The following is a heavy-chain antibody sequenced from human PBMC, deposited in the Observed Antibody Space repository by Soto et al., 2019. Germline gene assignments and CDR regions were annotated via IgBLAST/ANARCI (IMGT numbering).Heavy chain of an antibody. D-gene: IGHD1-1*01. V-gene: IGHV4-34*02. J-gene: IGHJ4*02. CDR2: INQSGST. CDR1: GASFSGYY. Sequence: QVQLQQWGAGLLKPSETLALSCAVSGASFSGYYWNWIRQPPGKGLEWIGEINQSGSTSYSPSLKTRVTVSVDTSKKQISLRLNSVTAADTAVYYCARRFSGTGRYFDYWGQGTLVTVSS. CDR3: ARRFSGTGRYFDY.